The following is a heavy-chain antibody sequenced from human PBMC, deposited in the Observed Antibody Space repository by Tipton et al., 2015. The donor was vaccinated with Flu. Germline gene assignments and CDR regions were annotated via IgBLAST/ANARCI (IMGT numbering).Heavy chain of an antibody. D-gene: IGHD5-24*01. CDR3: AREGVEMATIGDY. CDR1: GGSISSGDYY. CDR2: IYYSGST. Sequence: TLSLTCTVSGGSISSGDYYWSWIRQPPGKGLEWIGYIYYSGSTYYNPSLKSRVTISVDTSKNQFSLKLSSVTAADTAVYYCAREGVEMATIGDYWGQGTLVTVSS. V-gene: IGHV4-30-4*01. J-gene: IGHJ4*02.